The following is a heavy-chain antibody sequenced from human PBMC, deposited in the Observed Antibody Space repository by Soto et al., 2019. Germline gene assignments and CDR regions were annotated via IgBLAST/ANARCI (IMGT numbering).Heavy chain of an antibody. Sequence: PGGSLRLSCAASGFTFSSYGMHWVRQAPGKGLEWVAVIWYDGSNKYYADSVKGRFTISRDNSKNTLYLQMNSLRAEDTAVYYCAREVWTTVTVYYYYYMDVWGKGTTVTVSS. V-gene: IGHV3-33*01. D-gene: IGHD4-17*01. CDR1: GFTFSSYG. CDR2: IWYDGSNK. J-gene: IGHJ6*03. CDR3: AREVWTTVTVYYYYYMDV.